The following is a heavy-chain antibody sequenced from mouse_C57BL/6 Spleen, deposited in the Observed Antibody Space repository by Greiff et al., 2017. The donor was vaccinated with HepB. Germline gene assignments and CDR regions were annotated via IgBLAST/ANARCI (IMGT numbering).Heavy chain of an antibody. CDR2: ISSGSSTI. CDR3: ARNAVVATDWFAC. Sequence: EVKVVESGGGLVKPGGSLKLSCAASGFTFSDYGMHWVRQAPEKGLEWVAYISSGSSTIYYADTVKGRFTISRDNAKNTLFLQMTSLRSEDTAMYYCARNAVVATDWFACWGQGTLVTVSA. D-gene: IGHD1-1*01. V-gene: IGHV5-17*01. CDR1: GFTFSDYG. J-gene: IGHJ3*01.